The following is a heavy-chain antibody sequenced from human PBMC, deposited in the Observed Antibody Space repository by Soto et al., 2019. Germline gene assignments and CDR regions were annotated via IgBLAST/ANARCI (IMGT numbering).Heavy chain of an antibody. D-gene: IGHD1-26*01. CDR2: INPSGGST. CDR1: GYTFTRYD. CDR3: ARRCGRPADAFDI. V-gene: IGHV1-46*01. J-gene: IGHJ3*02. Sequence: ASVKVCCKASGYTFTRYDMHWVRQAPGRGLEWMGIINPSGGSTSYAQKFQGRVTMTRDTSTSTVYMELSSLRSEDTAVYYFARRCGRPADAFDICGQGTMVTVSS.